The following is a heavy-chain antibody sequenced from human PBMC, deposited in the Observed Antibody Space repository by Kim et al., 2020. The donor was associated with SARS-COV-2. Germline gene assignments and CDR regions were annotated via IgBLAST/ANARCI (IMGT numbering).Heavy chain of an antibody. Sequence: GGSLRLSCAASGFNIRDFAMSWVRQGPGKGLEWVSAVSGGGARTYYADSVKGRFTISRDTSKNTLHLEMSSLRAEDTAVYYCAKDVKESSSWYTVGYWGQGTLVAVSSGCGWTFCHCDYYYYYGMDVWGQGTTVTVSS. CDR1: GFNIRDFA. V-gene: IGHV3-23*01. CDR2: VSGGGART. CDR3: AKDVKESSSWYTVGYWGQGTLVAVSSGCGWTFCHCDYYYYYGMDV. D-gene: IGHD6-13*01. J-gene: IGHJ6*02.